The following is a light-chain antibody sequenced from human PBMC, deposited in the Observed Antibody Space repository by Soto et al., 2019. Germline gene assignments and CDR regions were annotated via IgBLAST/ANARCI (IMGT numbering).Light chain of an antibody. J-gene: IGLJ3*02. Sequence: QSVLTQPPSASGTPGQRGTISCSGSNSNIGTNSMNWYQQLPGTAPKLIIHSNNQRPSGVPDRFSGSKSGTSASLAISGLQSEDEGDYYCAAWDGSLNGGVFGGGTKLTVL. V-gene: IGLV1-44*01. CDR3: AAWDGSLNGGV. CDR1: NSNIGTNS. CDR2: SNN.